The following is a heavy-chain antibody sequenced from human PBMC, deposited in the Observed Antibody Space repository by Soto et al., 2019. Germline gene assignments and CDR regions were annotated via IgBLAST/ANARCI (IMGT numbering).Heavy chain of an antibody. CDR3: ARQGTLRHGDLRGAFDI. CDR2: IYPGDSDT. J-gene: IGHJ3*02. D-gene: IGHD3-16*01. Sequence: PGESLKISCKGSGYSFTSYWIGWVRQMPGKGLEWMGIIYPGDSDTRYGPSFQGQVTISADKSISTAYLQWSSLKASDTAMYYCARQGTLRHGDLRGAFDIWGQGTMVTVSS. V-gene: IGHV5-51*01. CDR1: GYSFTSYW.